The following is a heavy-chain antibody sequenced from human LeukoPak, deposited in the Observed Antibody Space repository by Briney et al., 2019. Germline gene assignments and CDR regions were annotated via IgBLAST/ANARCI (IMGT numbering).Heavy chain of an antibody. D-gene: IGHD6-19*01. CDR2: ISASGGST. Sequence: GGSLRLSCAASGFTFSNYAMSWVRQAPGKGLEWVSAISASGGSTYYADSVKGRFTISRDNSKNTLYLQMNSLRAEDTAVYYCARLVTRGWYAPDYWGQGTLVTVSS. CDR3: ARLVTRGWYAPDY. V-gene: IGHV3-23*01. J-gene: IGHJ4*02. CDR1: GFTFSNYA.